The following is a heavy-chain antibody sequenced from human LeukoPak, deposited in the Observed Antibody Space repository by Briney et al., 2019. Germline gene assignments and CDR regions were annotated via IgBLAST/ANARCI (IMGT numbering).Heavy chain of an antibody. CDR3: ARIDSSGWYHYGMDV. CDR1: GGTFSSYA. J-gene: IGHJ6*02. V-gene: IGHV1-3*01. Sequence: ASVKVSCKASGGTFSSYAISWVRQAPGQRLEWMGWINAGNGNTKYSQKFQGRVTITRDTSASTAYMELSSLRSEDTAVYYCARIDSSGWYHYGMDVWGQGTTVTVSS. CDR2: INAGNGNT. D-gene: IGHD6-19*01.